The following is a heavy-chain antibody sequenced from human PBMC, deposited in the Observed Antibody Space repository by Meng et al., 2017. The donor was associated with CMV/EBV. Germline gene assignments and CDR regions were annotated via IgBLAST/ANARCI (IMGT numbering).Heavy chain of an antibody. CDR1: GFTFSSYW. CDR2: INSDGSST. V-gene: IGHV3-74*01. D-gene: IGHD6-13*01. J-gene: IGHJ6*02. Sequence: GGSLRLSCAASGFTFSSYWMHWVRQAPGKGLVWVSRINSDGSSTSYADSVKDRFTISRDNAKNTLYLQMNSLRAEDTAVYYCAREAAETYYYYGMDVWGQGTTVTVSS. CDR3: AREAAETYYYYGMDV.